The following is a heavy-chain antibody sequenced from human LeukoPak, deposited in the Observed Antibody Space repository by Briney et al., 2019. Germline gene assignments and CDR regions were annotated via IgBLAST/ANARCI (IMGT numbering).Heavy chain of an antibody. D-gene: IGHD5-12*01. J-gene: IGHJ4*02. CDR3: ARDKYTGYETFVY. CDR1: GYTFTGYY. CDR2: INPNNGDT. V-gene: IGHV1-2*02. Sequence: GASVKVSCKACGYTFTGYYIHWVRQASGKGREWMGWINPNNGDTNYAQKFQDRLTMTRDTSISTEYMERNRLTSDDTAVYYGARDKYTGYETFVYWGQGTPVTVSS.